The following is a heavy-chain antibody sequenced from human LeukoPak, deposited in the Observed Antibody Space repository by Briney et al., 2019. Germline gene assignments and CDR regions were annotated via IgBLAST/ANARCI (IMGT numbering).Heavy chain of an antibody. V-gene: IGHV3-30*02. CDR3: AKDTVKVTTIRRVPHYMDV. Sequence: GGSLRLSCAASGFTFSNYWMSWVRQAPGKGLEWVAFIRYDGSIKYYADSVRGRFTISRDNSKNTLYLQMNSLRAEDTALYYCAKDTVKVTTIRRVPHYMDVWGKGTTVTISS. J-gene: IGHJ6*03. D-gene: IGHD5-12*01. CDR1: GFTFSNYW. CDR2: IRYDGSIK.